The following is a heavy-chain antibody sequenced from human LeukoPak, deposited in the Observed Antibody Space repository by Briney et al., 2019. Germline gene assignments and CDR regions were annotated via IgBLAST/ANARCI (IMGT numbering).Heavy chain of an antibody. CDR2: ISWNSGSI. CDR3: AKDKIAVANSFDY. D-gene: IGHD6-19*01. CDR1: GFTFDDYA. V-gene: IGHV3-9*01. J-gene: IGHJ4*02. Sequence: QTGGSLRLSCAASGFTFDDYAMHWVRQAPGKGLEWVSGISWNSGSIGYADSVKGRFTISRDNAKNSLYLQMNSLRPEDTALYYCAKDKIAVANSFDYWGQGTLVTVSS.